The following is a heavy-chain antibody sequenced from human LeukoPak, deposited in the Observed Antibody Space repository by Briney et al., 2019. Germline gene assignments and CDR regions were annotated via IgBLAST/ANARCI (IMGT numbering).Heavy chain of an antibody. V-gene: IGHV1-2*02. J-gene: IGHJ4*02. CDR2: INPNSGGT. CDR1: GYTFTGYY. Sequence: ASVKVSCKASGYTFTGYYMHWVRQAPGQGLEWMGWINPNSGGTNYAQKFQGRVTMTRDTSISTAYMELSRLRSDDTAVYYCARDPLPGVAVARVFDYCGQGTLVTVSS. CDR3: ARDPLPGVAVARVFDY. D-gene: IGHD6-19*01.